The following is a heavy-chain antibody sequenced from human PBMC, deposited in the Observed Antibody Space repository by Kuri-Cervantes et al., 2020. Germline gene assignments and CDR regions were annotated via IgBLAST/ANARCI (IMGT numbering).Heavy chain of an antibody. CDR2: INWNGGST. CDR3: ARGYGSYAPFDY. V-gene: IGHV3-20*04. Sequence: GESLKISCAASGFTFDDYGMSWVRQAPGKGLEWVSGINWNGGSTGYADSVKGRFTISRDNAKNSLYLQMNSLRAEDTAVYYCARGYGSYAPFDYWGQGTLVTVSS. J-gene: IGHJ4*02. D-gene: IGHD1-26*01. CDR1: GFTFDDYG.